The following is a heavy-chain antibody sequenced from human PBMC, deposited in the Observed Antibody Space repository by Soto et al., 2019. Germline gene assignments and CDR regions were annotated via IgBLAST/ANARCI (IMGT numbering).Heavy chain of an antibody. CDR1: GGTFSSYA. Sequence: QVQLVQSGAEVKKPGSSVKVSCKASGGTFSSYAISWVRQAPGQGLEWMGGIIPIFGTANYAQKFQGRVTITADESTSTDYMELSSLRSEDTAVYYCARLNYYDSSGYYEGFDYWGQGTLVTVSS. CDR3: ARLNYYDSSGYYEGFDY. CDR2: IIPIFGTA. D-gene: IGHD3-22*01. J-gene: IGHJ4*02. V-gene: IGHV1-69*12.